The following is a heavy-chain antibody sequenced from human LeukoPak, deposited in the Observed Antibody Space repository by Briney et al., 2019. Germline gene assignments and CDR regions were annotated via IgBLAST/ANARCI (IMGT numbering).Heavy chain of an antibody. Sequence: SLRLSCAASGFTFDDYAMHWVRQAPGKGLEWVSGISWNSGSIGYADSVKGRFTISRDNAKNSLYLQMNSLRAEDTALYYCAKRGGVGYAGAFDIWGQGTMVTVSS. CDR2: ISWNSGSI. J-gene: IGHJ3*02. CDR1: GFTFDDYA. CDR3: AKRGGVGYAGAFDI. V-gene: IGHV3-9*01. D-gene: IGHD5-12*01.